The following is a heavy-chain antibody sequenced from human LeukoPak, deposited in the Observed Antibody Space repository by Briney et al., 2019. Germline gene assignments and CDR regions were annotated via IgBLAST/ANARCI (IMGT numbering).Heavy chain of an antibody. CDR3: ARPRRPTPLYGMDV. CDR2: ISYDGSNK. D-gene: IGHD2-15*01. V-gene: IGHV3-30-3*01. CDR1: GFTFSSYA. Sequence: GGSLRLSCAASGFTFSSYAMHWVRQAPGKGLEWVAVISYDGSNKYYADSVKGRFTISRDNSKNTLYLQMNSLRAEDTAVYYCARPRRPTPLYGMDVWGQGTTVTVSS. J-gene: IGHJ6*02.